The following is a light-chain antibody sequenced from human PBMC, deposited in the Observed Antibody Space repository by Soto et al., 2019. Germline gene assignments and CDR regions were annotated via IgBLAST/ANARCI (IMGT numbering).Light chain of an antibody. J-gene: IGKJ3*01. CDR2: DVS. CDR3: QDYSTAPFT. Sequence: DTQMTQSPSSLSASVGDRVTITCRASQGISKYLAWYHQKPGKGPKLLIYDVSTLQSGVPSRFSGSGSGTEFTLTISSLQPEDVATYYCQDYSTAPFTFGPGTKVDIK. V-gene: IGKV1-27*01. CDR1: QGISKY.